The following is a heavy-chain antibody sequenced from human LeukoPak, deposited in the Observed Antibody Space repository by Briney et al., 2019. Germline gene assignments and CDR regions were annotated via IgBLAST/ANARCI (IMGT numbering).Heavy chain of an antibody. CDR3: ARSIAAAGSMDV. Sequence: ASVKVSCKASGYTFTGYYMHWVRQAPGQGLEWMGWINPNTGDTHYAQKFQGRVTMTRDTSISTAYMELSRLRSDDTAVYYCARSIAAAGSMDVWGKGTTVTVSS. V-gene: IGHV1-2*02. CDR1: GYTFTGYY. CDR2: INPNTGDT. D-gene: IGHD6-13*01. J-gene: IGHJ6*03.